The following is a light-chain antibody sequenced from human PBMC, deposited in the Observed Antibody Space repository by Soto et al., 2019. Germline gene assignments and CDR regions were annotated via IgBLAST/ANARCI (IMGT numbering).Light chain of an antibody. CDR3: QQGYSAPWM. Sequence: DIQMTQSPSSLSASLGDRVTITCRASQSISTYLHWYQQTPGKPPELLIYAASNLQSGVPSRFSGGGSGTXXXXXXXXXXXXXFATYYCQQGYSAPWMFGQGTKVEIK. CDR1: QSISTY. V-gene: IGKV1-39*01. J-gene: IGKJ1*01. CDR2: AAS.